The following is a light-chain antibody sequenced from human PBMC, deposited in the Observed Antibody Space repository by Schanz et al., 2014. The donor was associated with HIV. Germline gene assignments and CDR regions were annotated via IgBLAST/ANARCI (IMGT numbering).Light chain of an antibody. J-gene: IGLJ3*02. V-gene: IGLV1-44*01. Sequence: QSVLTQPPSASGTPGQRVTISCSGSSSTFRSNAVNWYQQLPGTAPRLLIYSNNQRPSGVPDRFSGSKSGTSASLAITGLRSEDEADFYCATWDDSLNGWVFGGGTKLTVL. CDR3: ATWDDSLNGWV. CDR1: SSTFRSNA. CDR2: SNN.